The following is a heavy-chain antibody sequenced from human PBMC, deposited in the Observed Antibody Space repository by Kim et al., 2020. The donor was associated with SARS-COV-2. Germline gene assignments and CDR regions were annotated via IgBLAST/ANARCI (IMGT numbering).Heavy chain of an antibody. J-gene: IGHJ4*02. Sequence: GGSLRLSCAASGFTFSDYYMSWIRQAPGKGLEWTSYISSSSTYTNYADSVKGRFTISRDNAKNSLYLQMNSLRAEDTAVYYCARGPMVRGVFSHFDYWGQGTLVSVSS. CDR3: ARGPMVRGVFSHFDY. V-gene: IGHV3-11*05. CDR2: ISSSSTYT. CDR1: GFTFSDYY. D-gene: IGHD3-10*01.